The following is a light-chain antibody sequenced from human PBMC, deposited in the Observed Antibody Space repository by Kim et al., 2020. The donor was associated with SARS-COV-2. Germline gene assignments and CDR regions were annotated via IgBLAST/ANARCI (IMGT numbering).Light chain of an antibody. J-gene: IGLJ2*01. CDR2: GKN. CDR3: NSRDTSGNHLV. CDR1: SLRSYY. V-gene: IGLV3-19*01. Sequence: ALGQTVRITCQGDSLRSYYASWYQQKPGQAPVLVIYGKNNRPSGIPDRFSGSSSGNTASLTITGALAEDEADYYCNSRDTSGNHLVFGGGTKLTVL.